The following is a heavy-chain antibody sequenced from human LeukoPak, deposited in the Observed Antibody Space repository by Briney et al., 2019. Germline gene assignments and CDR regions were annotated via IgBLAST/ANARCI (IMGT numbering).Heavy chain of an antibody. J-gene: IGHJ3*01. Sequence: SETLSLTCTVSGGSISSYYWSWIRQPAGKGLEWIGRFYTSGTIYTGGSTNYNPSLKSRVAMSVDASKNQISLRLSSVTAADTAVYYCARHMSVSYDAFDLWGRGTPVTVSS. CDR1: GGSISSYY. D-gene: IGHD3-10*01. CDR2: FYTSGTIYTGGST. CDR3: ARHMSVSYDAFDL. V-gene: IGHV4-4*07.